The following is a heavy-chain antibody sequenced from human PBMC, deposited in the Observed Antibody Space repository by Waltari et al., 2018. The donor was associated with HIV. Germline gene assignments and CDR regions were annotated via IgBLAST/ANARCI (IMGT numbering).Heavy chain of an antibody. J-gene: IGHJ4*02. CDR3: AKNPLSGEGYFDY. V-gene: IGHV3-30*18. Sequence: QVQLVESGGGVVQPGRSLRLSCAASGFTFSSYAMHWVRRAPGKGLGGVAVIWYDGSNTYYADSVKGRFTITRDNSKNTLYLQMSSLRAEDTAMYYCAKNPLSGEGYFDYWGQGTLVTVSS. D-gene: IGHD2-15*01. CDR1: GFTFSSYA. CDR2: IWYDGSNT.